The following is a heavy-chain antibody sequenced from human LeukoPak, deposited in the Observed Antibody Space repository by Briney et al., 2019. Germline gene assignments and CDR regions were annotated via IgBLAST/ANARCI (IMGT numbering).Heavy chain of an antibody. V-gene: IGHV3-30*02. CDR2: IRYDGSNY. Sequence: GGSLRLSCAASGFIFSSYGMHWVRQAPGKGLEWVAFIRYDGSNYYYADSVKGRFTISRDNSKNTLYLQMNSLRAEDTAVYYCAKDGGYCSSTSCLYVDYWGQGTLVTVSS. D-gene: IGHD2-2*01. J-gene: IGHJ4*02. CDR3: AKDGGYCSSTSCLYVDY. CDR1: GFIFSSYG.